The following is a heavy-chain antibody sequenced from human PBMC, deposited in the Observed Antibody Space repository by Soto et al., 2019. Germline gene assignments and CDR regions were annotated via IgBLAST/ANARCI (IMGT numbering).Heavy chain of an antibody. CDR2: IYHSGST. D-gene: IGHD3-22*01. V-gene: IGHV4-4*02. CDR1: GGSISSSNW. J-gene: IGHJ6*02. CDR3: AGPMGDYYYDSSGYYRDDYYGMDV. Sequence: SETLSLTCAVSGGSISSSNWWSWVRQPPGKGLEWIGEIYHSGSTNYNPSLKSRVTISVDKSKNQFSLELSSVTAADTAVYYCAGPMGDYYYDSSGYYRDDYYGMDVWGQGTTVTAP.